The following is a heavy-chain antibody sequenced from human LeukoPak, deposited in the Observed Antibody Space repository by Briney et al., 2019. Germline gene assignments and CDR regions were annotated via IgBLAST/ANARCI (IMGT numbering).Heavy chain of an antibody. Sequence: PGGSLRLSCVASGFTFSDYWMSWVRQAPGRGLEWVANIKQDGSEIYSVDSVKGRFTISRDHSNNTLYLQMSSLRVEVTAVYYCARVAYGDHQYFHHWGQGTLVTVSS. V-gene: IGHV3-7*03. J-gene: IGHJ1*01. CDR1: GFTFSDYW. D-gene: IGHD4-17*01. CDR3: ARVAYGDHQYFHH. CDR2: IKQDGSEI.